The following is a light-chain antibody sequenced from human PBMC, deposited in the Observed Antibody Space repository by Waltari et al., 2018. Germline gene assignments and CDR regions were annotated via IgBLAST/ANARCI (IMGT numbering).Light chain of an antibody. V-gene: IGKV4-1*01. CDR3: QQYYTTPYT. Sequence: DIVMTQSPDSLAVSLGERATINCKSSQTLLYNSNNKNYLAWYQQKPGQPPQLLVYWASILYSGVPDRFSGSRSGTDFTLTISSLQAEDVAVYYCQQYYTTPYTFGQGTKLEIK. CDR1: QTLLYNSNNKNY. J-gene: IGKJ2*01. CDR2: WAS.